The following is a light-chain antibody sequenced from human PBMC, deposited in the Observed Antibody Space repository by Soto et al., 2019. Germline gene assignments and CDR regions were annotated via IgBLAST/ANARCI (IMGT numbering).Light chain of an antibody. V-gene: IGLV3-21*02. CDR3: HVWDSSSGYQV. Sequence: SYELTQPPSVSVAPGQTARITCGGNNIGRKSVHWYQQKPGQAPVLVVSDDSDWPSAIPERSSGSNSENTATLTISRVEAGDEADYYCHVWDSSSGYQVFGTRTKVTVL. CDR1: NIGRKS. J-gene: IGLJ1*01. CDR2: DDS.